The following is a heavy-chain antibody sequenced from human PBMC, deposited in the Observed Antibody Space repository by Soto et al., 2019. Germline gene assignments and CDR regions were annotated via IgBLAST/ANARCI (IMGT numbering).Heavy chain of an antibody. J-gene: IGHJ4*02. CDR1: GGSFSGYY. D-gene: IGHD2-2*01. V-gene: IGHV4-34*01. CDR2: VNHSGTT. Sequence: QVQLQQWGAGLLKPSETLSLTCAVYGGSFSGYYWTWIRQSPEKGLEGIGEVNHSGTTYYNPSLKTRVTISVHTPKNQFALKMSSVTAADTAVYYCARGIGYCSSVNCYCSRRLRFDSWGQGTLVTVSS. CDR3: ARGIGYCSSVNCYCSRRLRFDS.